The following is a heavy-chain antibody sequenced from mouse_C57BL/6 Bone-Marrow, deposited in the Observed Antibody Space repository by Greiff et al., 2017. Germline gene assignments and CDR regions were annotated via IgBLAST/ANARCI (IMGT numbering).Heavy chain of an antibody. CDR2: IDPENGDT. V-gene: IGHV14-4*01. J-gene: IGHJ3*01. D-gene: IGHD2-2*01. CDR1: GFNIKDDY. CDR3: TTWRVTTGGPWFAY. Sequence: EVHLVESGAELVRPGASVKLSCTASGFNIKDDYMHWVKQRPEQGLEWIGWIDPENGDTEYASKFQGKATITADTSSNTAYLQLSSLTSEDTAVDYCTTWRVTTGGPWFAYWGQGTLVTVSA.